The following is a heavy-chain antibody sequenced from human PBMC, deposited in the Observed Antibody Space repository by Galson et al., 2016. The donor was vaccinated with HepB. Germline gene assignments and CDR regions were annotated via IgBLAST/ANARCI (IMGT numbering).Heavy chain of an antibody. CDR1: GFTFTTYW. Sequence: SLRLSCAASGFTFTTYWMSWVRQAPGKGLEWVANIKQDESKKFYVDSVKGRFTVSRDNAKNSLFLQMKSLRAEDTAVYFCATFIEAHSSFESWGQGTLVTVYS. CDR3: ATFIEAHSSFES. V-gene: IGHV3-7*01. D-gene: IGHD4-11*01. J-gene: IGHJ4*02. CDR2: IKQDESKK.